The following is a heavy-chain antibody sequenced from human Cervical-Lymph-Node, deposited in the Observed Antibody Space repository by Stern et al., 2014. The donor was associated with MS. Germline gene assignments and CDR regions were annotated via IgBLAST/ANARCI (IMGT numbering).Heavy chain of an antibody. CDR3: AREGGGFGELLFALDI. CDR1: GGTFGNHA. D-gene: IGHD3-10*01. CDR2: IMPMFGVP. Sequence: QEQLVQSGAEVKKSGSSVKVSCAASGGTFGNHAISWVRQVPGQGLEWMGSIMPMFGVPNNAQKFQGRVTLTADKFTNTAYMELSSLRSEDTALYYCAREGGGFGELLFALDIWGQGTVVTVSS. J-gene: IGHJ3*02. V-gene: IGHV1-69*09.